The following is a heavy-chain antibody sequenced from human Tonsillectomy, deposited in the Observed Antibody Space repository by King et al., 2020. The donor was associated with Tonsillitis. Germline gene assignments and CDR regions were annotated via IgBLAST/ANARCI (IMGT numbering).Heavy chain of an antibody. D-gene: IGHD2-15*01. Sequence: VQLVESGGGVVQPGRSLRLSCAASGFTFSSYAMHWVRQAPGKGLESVAVISYDGSNKYYADSVKGRFTISRDNSKNTLYLQMNSLRAEDTAVYYCARGYCSGGSCYYYYGMDVWGQGTTVTVSS. CDR1: GFTFSSYA. CDR3: ARGYCSGGSCYYYYGMDV. CDR2: ISYDGSNK. V-gene: IGHV3-30*04. J-gene: IGHJ6*02.